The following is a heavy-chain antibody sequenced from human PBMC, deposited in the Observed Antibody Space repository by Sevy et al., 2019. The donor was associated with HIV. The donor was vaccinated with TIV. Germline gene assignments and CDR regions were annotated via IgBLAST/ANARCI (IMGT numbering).Heavy chain of an antibody. CDR1: GFTFSSYE. Sequence: WGSLRLSCAASGFTFSSYEMNWVRQAPGKGLEWVSYISSSGSTIYYADSVKGRFIISRDNAKNSLYLQMNSLRAEDTAVYYCAREGIGRGWFDPWGQGTLVTVSS. CDR2: ISSSGSTI. V-gene: IGHV3-48*03. CDR3: AREGIGRGWFDP. J-gene: IGHJ5*02. D-gene: IGHD3-10*01.